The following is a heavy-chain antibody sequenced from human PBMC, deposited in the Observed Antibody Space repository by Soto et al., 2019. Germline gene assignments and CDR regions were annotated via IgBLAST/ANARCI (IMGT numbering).Heavy chain of an antibody. CDR2: IYRTGST. CDR1: GGSISTYY. V-gene: IGHV4-59*01. D-gene: IGHD3-3*01. CDR3: ARQIGDDPFDI. Sequence: SETLSLTCTVSGGSISTYYWNWIRQSPGKGLEWIGYIYRTGSTHYNPSLNSRAAISLGTSRNQFSLQLNSVTAADTAVYFCARQIGDDPFDIWGQGTMVTVSS. J-gene: IGHJ3*02.